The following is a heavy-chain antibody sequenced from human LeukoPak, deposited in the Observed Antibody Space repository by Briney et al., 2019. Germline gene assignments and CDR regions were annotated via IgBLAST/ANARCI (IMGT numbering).Heavy chain of an antibody. J-gene: IGHJ4*02. Sequence: KPSETLSLTCTVSGYSISSGYYWGWIRQPPGKGLEWIGSIYLSGSTYYNPSLKSRVTISVDTSKNQFSLKLSSVTAADTAVYYCAGPKSGSYTRGLDYWGQGTLVTVSS. CDR3: AGPKSGSYTRGLDY. CDR1: GYSISSGYY. CDR2: IYLSGST. D-gene: IGHD1-26*01. V-gene: IGHV4-38-2*02.